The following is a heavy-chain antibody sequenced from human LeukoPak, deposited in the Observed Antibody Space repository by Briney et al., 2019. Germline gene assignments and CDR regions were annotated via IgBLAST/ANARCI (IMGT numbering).Heavy chain of an antibody. CDR2: IYHGGST. J-gene: IGHJ4*02. Sequence: SETLSLTCTVSGGSISSSNWWRWVRQPPGKGLEWIGEIYHGGSTNYSPSLKSRVTMSVDRSKNQFSLKLSSVTAADTAVYYCARGEDYGSGTVHFDYWGQGTLVTVSS. CDR1: GGSISSSNW. CDR3: ARGEDYGSGTVHFDY. D-gene: IGHD3-10*01. V-gene: IGHV4-4*02.